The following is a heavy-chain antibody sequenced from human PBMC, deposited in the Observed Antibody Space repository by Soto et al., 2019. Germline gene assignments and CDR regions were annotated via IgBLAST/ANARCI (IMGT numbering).Heavy chain of an antibody. Sequence: QVQLVQSGAEVKKPGSSVKVSCKASGGTFSSFTISWVRQAPGQGLEWMGRIIPILDIANYAQKFQGRVTITADKSTSTAYMELSRLRSEDTAVYYCTVLGFGRGNWGQGTLVTVSS. CDR2: IIPILDIA. CDR1: GGTFSSFT. J-gene: IGHJ4*02. CDR3: TVLGFGRGN. V-gene: IGHV1-69*02. D-gene: IGHD3-10*01.